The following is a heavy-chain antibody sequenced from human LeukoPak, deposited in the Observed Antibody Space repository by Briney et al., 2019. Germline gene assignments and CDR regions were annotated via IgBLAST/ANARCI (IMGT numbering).Heavy chain of an antibody. CDR2: IFYSGST. V-gene: IGHV4-39*07. J-gene: IGHJ4*02. CDR1: GGSISSSSYY. CDR3: ARGVGSSWPTQNFDY. D-gene: IGHD6-13*01. Sequence: PSETLSLTCTVSGGSISSSSYYWGWIRQPPGKGLEWIGNIFYSGSTYYNPSLKSRVTISVDTSQNQFSLELSSVTAADTAVYYCARGVGSSWPTQNFDYWGQGTLVTVSS.